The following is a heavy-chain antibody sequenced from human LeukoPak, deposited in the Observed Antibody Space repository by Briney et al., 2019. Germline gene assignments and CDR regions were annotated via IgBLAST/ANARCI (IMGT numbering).Heavy chain of an antibody. CDR1: GGSFSGYY. V-gene: IGHV4-34*01. CDR3: ARGVYYYGSGSYYRQYYYYYYMDV. CDR2: INHSGST. J-gene: IGHJ6*03. D-gene: IGHD3-10*01. Sequence: PSETLSLTCAVYGGSFSGYYWSWIRQPPGKGLEWIGEINHSGSTNYNPSLKRRVTISVDTSKNQFSLKLSSVTAADTAVYYCARGVYYYGSGSYYRQYYYYYYMDVWGKGTTVTVSS.